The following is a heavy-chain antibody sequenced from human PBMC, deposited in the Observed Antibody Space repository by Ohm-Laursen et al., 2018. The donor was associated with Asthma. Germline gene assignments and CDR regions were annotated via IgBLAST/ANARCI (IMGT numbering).Heavy chain of an antibody. CDR2: IWHDGSEK. D-gene: IGHD3-22*01. Sequence: SLRLSCTASGFTFSSYKMHWVRQAPGKGLEWVAIIWHDGSEKVYADSVKGRFTLSRDNSKNTVFLQMNSLTAEDTAIYYCARDRTSYTYYYDSVDYWGQGTLVTVSS. V-gene: IGHV3-33*01. J-gene: IGHJ4*02. CDR1: GFTFSSYK. CDR3: ARDRTSYTYYYDSVDY.